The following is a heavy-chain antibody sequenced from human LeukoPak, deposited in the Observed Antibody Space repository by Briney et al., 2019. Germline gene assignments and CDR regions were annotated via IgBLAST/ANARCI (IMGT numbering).Heavy chain of an antibody. Sequence: SETLSLTCTVSGGSISSGSYYWGWVRQPPGKGLEWIGSIYYSGSTYYNPSLKSRVTLSVDTSKNQFSLRLSSVTAADTAVYYCARVGTYGSGSYLSWLDYWGQGTLVTVSS. J-gene: IGHJ4*02. CDR1: GGSISSGSYY. CDR3: ARVGTYGSGSYLSWLDY. V-gene: IGHV4-39*07. D-gene: IGHD3-10*01. CDR2: IYYSGST.